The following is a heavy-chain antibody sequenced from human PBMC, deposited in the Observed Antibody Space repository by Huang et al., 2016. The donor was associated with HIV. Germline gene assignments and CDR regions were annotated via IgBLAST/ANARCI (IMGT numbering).Heavy chain of an antibody. D-gene: IGHD3-16*01. J-gene: IGHJ4*02. V-gene: IGHV3-21*01. CDR3: ARGGLRRDDY. Sequence: EVQLVESGGGLVKPGGSLILSCAASGFTFSSYSMNWVRQAPGKGREGVSSISSSSVYIYYADSVKGRFTISRDNAKNSLYLQMNSLRAEDTAVYYCARGGLRRDDYWGQGTLVTVSS. CDR1: GFTFSSYS. CDR2: ISSSSVYI.